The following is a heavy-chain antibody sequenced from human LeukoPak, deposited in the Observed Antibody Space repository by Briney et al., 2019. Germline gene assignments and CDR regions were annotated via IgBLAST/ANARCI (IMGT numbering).Heavy chain of an antibody. Sequence: GGSLRLSCAASGFTFSSYAMSWVRQAPGKGLEWVSAISGSGGSTYYADSVKGRFTISRDNAKNSLYLQMNSLRAEDTAVYYCARETMIVVVITNSDAFDIWGQGTMVTVSS. V-gene: IGHV3-23*01. D-gene: IGHD3-22*01. CDR3: ARETMIVVVITNSDAFDI. CDR1: GFTFSSYA. J-gene: IGHJ3*02. CDR2: ISGSGGST.